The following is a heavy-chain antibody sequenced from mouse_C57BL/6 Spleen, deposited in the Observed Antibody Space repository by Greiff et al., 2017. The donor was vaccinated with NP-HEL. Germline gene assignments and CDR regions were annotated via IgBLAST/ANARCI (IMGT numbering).Heavy chain of an antibody. V-gene: IGHV3-6*01. CDR3: ARDDYYSTSTMVTTTWFAY. CDR2: ISYDGSN. J-gene: IGHJ3*01. Sequence: EVKLQESGPGLVKPSQSLSLTCSVTGYSITSGYYWNWIRQFPGNKLEWMGYISYDGSNNYNPSLKNRISITRDPSKNQFFLKLNSVTTEDTATYYCARDDYYSTSTMVTTTWFAYWGQGTLVTVSA. CDR1: GYSITSGYY. D-gene: IGHD2-2*01.